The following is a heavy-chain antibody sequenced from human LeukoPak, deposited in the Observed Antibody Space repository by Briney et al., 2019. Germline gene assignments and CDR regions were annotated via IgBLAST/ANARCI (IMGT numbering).Heavy chain of an antibody. Sequence: GGSLRLSCAASGFTFSSYGMHWVRRAPGKGLEWVAFIRYDGTNKYYAESVKGRFTISRDNAKNSLYLQMNSLRAEDTAVYYCARALPIAVWGQGTLVTVSS. CDR2: IRYDGTNK. J-gene: IGHJ4*02. CDR1: GFTFSSYG. CDR3: ARALPIAV. D-gene: IGHD6-19*01. V-gene: IGHV3-30*02.